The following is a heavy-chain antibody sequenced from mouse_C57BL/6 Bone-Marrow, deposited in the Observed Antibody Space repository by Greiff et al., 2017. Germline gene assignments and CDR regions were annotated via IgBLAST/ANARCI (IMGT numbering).Heavy chain of an antibody. CDR2: IDPENGDT. J-gene: IGHJ3*01. CDR1: GFNIKDDY. Sequence: VQLQQSGAELVRPGASVKLSCTASGFNIKDDYMHWVKQRPEQGLEWIGWIDPENGDTDYASKFQGKATITGDTSSNTVYLQLSSLTSEDTAVYYCTSYYGPAWMAYWGQGTLVTVAA. V-gene: IGHV14-4*01. CDR3: TSYYGPAWMAY. D-gene: IGHD2-10*01.